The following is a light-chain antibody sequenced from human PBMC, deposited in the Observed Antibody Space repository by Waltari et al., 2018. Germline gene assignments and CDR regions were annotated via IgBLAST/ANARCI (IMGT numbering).Light chain of an antibody. Sequence: QTVVTQEPSLSVSPGGTVTLTCTLGSGSISITSYATWYQQNPGQAPRTLVYKGNSRSSGVPDRFSGSILGNKAALTITGAQADDDSDYYCSLYMGSGIWVFGGGTKLTVL. CDR3: SLYMGSGIWV. CDR1: SGSISITSY. J-gene: IGLJ3*02. V-gene: IGLV8-61*01. CDR2: KGN.